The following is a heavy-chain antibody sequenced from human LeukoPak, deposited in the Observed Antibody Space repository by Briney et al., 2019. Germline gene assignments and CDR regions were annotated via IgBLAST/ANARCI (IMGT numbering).Heavy chain of an antibody. CDR2: IYSDGNT. CDR3: AGDTHSSSWYDH. Sequence: GGSLRLSCAVSGFTFSSIYMSWVRQAPGKGLEWVSSIYSDGNTYYADSVKGRFTISGDSSRNTLYLQMNSLRVEDSAVYYCAGDTHSSSWYDHWGQGTLVTVSS. CDR1: GFTFSSIY. J-gene: IGHJ5*02. D-gene: IGHD6-13*01. V-gene: IGHV3-53*01.